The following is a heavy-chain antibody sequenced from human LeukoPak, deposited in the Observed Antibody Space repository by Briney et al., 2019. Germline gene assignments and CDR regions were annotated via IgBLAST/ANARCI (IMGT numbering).Heavy chain of an antibody. V-gene: IGHV3-30-3*01. J-gene: IGHJ4*02. CDR2: ISYDGSNK. D-gene: IGHD2-15*01. Sequence: GGSLRLSCAASGFTVSSNYMSWVRQAPGKGLEWVAVISYDGSNKYYADSVKGRFTISRDNSKNTLYLQMNSLRAEDTAVYYCASGLPRYCSGGSCLAFDYWGQGTLVTVSS. CDR1: GFTVSSNY. CDR3: ASGLPRYCSGGSCLAFDY.